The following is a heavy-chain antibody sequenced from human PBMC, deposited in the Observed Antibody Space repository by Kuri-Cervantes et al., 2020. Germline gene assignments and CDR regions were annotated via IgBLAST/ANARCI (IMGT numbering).Heavy chain of an antibody. CDR3: AKDQEGQYCSSTSCPSGADGMDV. J-gene: IGHJ6*02. D-gene: IGHD2-2*01. CDR1: GFTFSSYG. V-gene: IGHV3-30*18. Sequence: GESLKISCAASGFTFSSYGMHWVRQAPGKGLEWVAVISYDGSNKYYADSVKGRFTISRDNSKNTLYLQMNSLRAEDTTVYYCAKDQEGQYCSSTSCPSGADGMDVWGQGTTVTVSS. CDR2: ISYDGSNK.